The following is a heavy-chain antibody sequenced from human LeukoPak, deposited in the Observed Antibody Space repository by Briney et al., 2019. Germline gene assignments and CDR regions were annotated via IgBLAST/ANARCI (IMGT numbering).Heavy chain of an antibody. CDR2: IYTSGST. D-gene: IGHD1-1*01. CDR3: ATTRWTSERGGFDY. J-gene: IGHJ4*02. CDR1: GDSISSGSYY. V-gene: IGHV4-61*02. Sequence: SQTLSLTCTVSGDSISSGSYYWSWIRQPAGKGLEWIGRIYTSGSTKYNPSLKSRVTISLDTSKNQFSLKVSSVTTADTAMYYCATTRWTSERGGFDYWGQGTLVTVSS.